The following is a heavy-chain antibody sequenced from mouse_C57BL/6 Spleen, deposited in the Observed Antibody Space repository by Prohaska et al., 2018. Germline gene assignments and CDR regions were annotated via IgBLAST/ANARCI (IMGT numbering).Heavy chain of an antibody. CDR1: GYTFTDYE. CDR2: IDPETGGT. CDR3: TRCPAYYSNLWFAY. D-gene: IGHD2-5*01. Sequence: QVQLQQSGAELVRPGASVTLSCKASGYTFTDYEMHWVKQTPVHGLEWIGAIDPETGGTAYNQKFKGKAILTADKSSSTAYMELRSLTSEDSAVYYCTRCPAYYSNLWFAYWGQGTLVTVSA. V-gene: IGHV1-15*01. J-gene: IGHJ3*01.